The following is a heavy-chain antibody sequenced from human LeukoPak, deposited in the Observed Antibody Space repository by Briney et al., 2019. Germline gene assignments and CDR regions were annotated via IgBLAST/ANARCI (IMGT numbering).Heavy chain of an antibody. J-gene: IGHJ4*02. CDR1: GGSTTSTNW. CDR2: VSLSGHT. D-gene: IGHD2-8*01. V-gene: IGHV4-4*02. CDR3: SRENGAFSPFGY. Sequence: SGTLSLTCGVSGGSTTSTNWWSWVRQPPGQGLEWIGEVSLSGHTNYNPSLSSRIIMALDTSKNHLSLHLTSVTAADTAVYYCSRENGAFSPFGYWGQGYLVTVLS.